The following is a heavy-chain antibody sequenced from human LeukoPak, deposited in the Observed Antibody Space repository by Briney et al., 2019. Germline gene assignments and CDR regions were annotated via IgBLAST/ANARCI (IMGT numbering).Heavy chain of an antibody. Sequence: GESLKISCKGSGYSFTSYWIGWVRQMPGKGLGWMGIIYPGDSDTRYSPSFQGQVTISADKSISTAYLQWSSLKASDTAMYHCARHLYPGIAAAGTGYWGQGTLVTVSS. CDR1: GYSFTSYW. V-gene: IGHV5-51*01. CDR2: IYPGDSDT. D-gene: IGHD6-13*01. CDR3: ARHLYPGIAAAGTGY. J-gene: IGHJ4*02.